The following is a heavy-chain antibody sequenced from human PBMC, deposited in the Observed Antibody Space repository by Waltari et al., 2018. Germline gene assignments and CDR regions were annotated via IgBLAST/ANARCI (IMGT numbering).Heavy chain of an antibody. CDR2: TSNDGSNK. Sequence: QVQLVESGGGVVQPGRSLRLSCAASGFAFRTYAMHWVRQAPGKGLEWVAITSNDGSNKYYADSVKGRFTISRDNSKNTLYLEMNRLRDEDTAVYYCARERSEDSSGYWNYWGQGTLVTVSS. CDR3: ARERSEDSSGYWNY. J-gene: IGHJ4*02. V-gene: IGHV3-30*01. CDR1: GFAFRTYA. D-gene: IGHD3-22*01.